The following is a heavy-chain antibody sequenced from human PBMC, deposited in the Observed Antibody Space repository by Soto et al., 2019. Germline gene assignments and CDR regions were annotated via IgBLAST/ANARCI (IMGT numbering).Heavy chain of an antibody. CDR2: INPTGGST. CDR1: GYTFTSYY. J-gene: IGHJ6*02. Sequence: QVRLVQSGAEVKKPGASVKVSCKASGYTFTSYYIHWVRQAPGQGLEWMGVINPTGGSTTYPQKFQVRVTMTRDTSTSTVYMELSSLRSEDTALYYCAREPIAVAGRYYYGMDVWGQGTTVTVSS. V-gene: IGHV1-46*01. CDR3: AREPIAVAGRYYYGMDV. D-gene: IGHD6-19*01.